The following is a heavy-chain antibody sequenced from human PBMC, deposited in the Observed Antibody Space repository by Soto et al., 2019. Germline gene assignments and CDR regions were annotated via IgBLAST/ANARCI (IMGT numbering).Heavy chain of an antibody. CDR1: GYTFTGYF. J-gene: IGHJ4*02. D-gene: IGHD6-19*01. CDR3: ARDRYGIAVAGYYFDY. CDR2: INAYSGNT. V-gene: IGHV1-18*04. Sequence: ASVKVSCKASGYTFTGYFIHWVRQAPGQGLEWMGWINAYSGNTNYAQKLQGRVTMTTDTSTSTAYMELRSLRSDDTAVYYCARDRYGIAVAGYYFDYWGQGTLVTVSS.